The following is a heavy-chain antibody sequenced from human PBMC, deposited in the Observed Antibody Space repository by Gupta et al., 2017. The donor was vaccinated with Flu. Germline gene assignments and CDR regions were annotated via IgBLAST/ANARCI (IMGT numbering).Heavy chain of an antibody. Sequence: QITLKESGPTLVKPTQTLTLTCTFSGFSLDTNGVAVGWIRQPPGEALEWLGFIFWNDDKRHSPSRRSRLTITKDTSKKQVVLTMTNMRPVDTGTYYCAHIEVGSAYTPLLAYWGQGALVNVSS. J-gene: IGHJ4*02. CDR1: GFSLDTNGVA. D-gene: IGHD1-26*01. CDR2: IFWNDDK. V-gene: IGHV2-5*01. CDR3: AHIEVGSAYTPLLAY.